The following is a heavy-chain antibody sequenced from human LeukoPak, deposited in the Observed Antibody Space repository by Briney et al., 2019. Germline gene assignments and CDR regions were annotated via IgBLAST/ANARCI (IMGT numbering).Heavy chain of an antibody. Sequence: GGSLRLSCAASGFTVSSYEMNWVRQAPGKGLEWVSYISSSGSTIYYADSVKGRFTISRDSAKNSLYLQMNSLRAEDTAVYYCARRTLWSRCMDVWGQGTTVTVSS. V-gene: IGHV3-48*03. CDR2: ISSSGSTI. D-gene: IGHD3-10*01. J-gene: IGHJ6*02. CDR3: ARRTLWSRCMDV. CDR1: GFTVSSYE.